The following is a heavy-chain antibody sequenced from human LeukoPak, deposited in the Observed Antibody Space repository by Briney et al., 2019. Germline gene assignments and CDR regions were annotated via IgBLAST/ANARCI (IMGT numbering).Heavy chain of an antibody. Sequence: QPGGSLRLSCAASGLTVSSNYMSWVRQAPGKGLEWVSVIYSGGSTYYADSEKGRFTISRDNSKNTLYLQMNSLRAEDTAVYYCARARVGAYDYWGQGTLVTVSS. J-gene: IGHJ4*02. V-gene: IGHV3-66*02. CDR3: ARARVGAYDY. CDR2: IYSGGST. D-gene: IGHD1-26*01. CDR1: GLTVSSNY.